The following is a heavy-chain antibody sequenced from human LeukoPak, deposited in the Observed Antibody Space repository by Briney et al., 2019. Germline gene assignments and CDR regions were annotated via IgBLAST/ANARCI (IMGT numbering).Heavy chain of an antibody. Sequence: PGGSLRLSCAASGFTITNYWMSWVRQAPGKGPEWVANIKQDGSEEYYAYSVKGRFTISRDNGKNSLNPQMNSLRDEDTAVYYCVRGGATGGRFENWGQGTLVTVSS. CDR2: IKQDGSEE. CDR3: VRGGATGGRFEN. J-gene: IGHJ4*02. D-gene: IGHD1-26*01. CDR1: GFTITNYW. V-gene: IGHV3-7*01.